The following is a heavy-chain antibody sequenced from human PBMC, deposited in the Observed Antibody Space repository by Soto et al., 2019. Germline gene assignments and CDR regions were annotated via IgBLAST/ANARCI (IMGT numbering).Heavy chain of an antibody. CDR3: AREVTSMVRGNWFDP. D-gene: IGHD3-10*01. J-gene: IGHJ5*02. CDR1: GGGISSYY. Sequence: XATLSRTCTVSGGGISSYYWSGIRQPPGKGLEWIGYIYYSGSTNYNPSLKSRVTISVDTSKNQFSLKLSSVTAADTAVYYCAREVTSMVRGNWFDPWGQGTLVTVPS. CDR2: IYYSGST. V-gene: IGHV4-59*01.